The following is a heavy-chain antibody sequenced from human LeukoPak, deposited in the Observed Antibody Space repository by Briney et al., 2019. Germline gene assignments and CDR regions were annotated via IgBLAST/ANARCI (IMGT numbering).Heavy chain of an antibody. CDR1: GGSISSGRYY. CDR3: ARLDTIFGVAKGFDY. CDR2: MYTSGST. J-gene: IGHJ4*02. D-gene: IGHD3-3*01. V-gene: IGHV4-61*02. Sequence: SETLTLTCTVSGGSISSGRYYWSWIRQPAGKGLDWIGRMYTSGSTNYSTSLKSRDNILVDTSNHQFSLKLSSVTAADTAVYYCARLDTIFGVAKGFDYWGQGSLVTVYS.